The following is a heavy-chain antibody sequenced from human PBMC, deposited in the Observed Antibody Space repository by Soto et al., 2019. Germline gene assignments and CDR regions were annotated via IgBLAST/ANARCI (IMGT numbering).Heavy chain of an antibody. CDR1: GFTVNSNY. J-gene: IGHJ5*02. Sequence: EVQLVESGGGLVQPGGSLRLSCAASGFTVNSNYMSWVRQAPGKGLGWVSVIYSDDSTYYADSVKGRFTISRDSSNSTLYLQMNSLRADDTAVYYCARMGESRGYSGRFDPWGQGTLVTVSS. D-gene: IGHD3-22*01. CDR3: ARMGESRGYSGRFDP. CDR2: IYSDDST. V-gene: IGHV3-66*01.